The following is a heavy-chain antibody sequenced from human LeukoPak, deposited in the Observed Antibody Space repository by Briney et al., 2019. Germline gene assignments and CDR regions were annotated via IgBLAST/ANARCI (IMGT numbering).Heavy chain of an antibody. D-gene: IGHD1-26*01. CDR1: GGSISSYY. CDR2: ISYSGST. CDR3: ARHDREWEVPDY. J-gene: IGHJ4*02. Sequence: SETLSLTCTVSGGSISSYYWSWIRQPPGKGLEWIGYISYSGSTHYHTSLMSRVHTSVDTSKNHISLRLSSVTATDTAVYYCARHDREWEVPDYWGQGTLVAVSS. V-gene: IGHV4-59*08.